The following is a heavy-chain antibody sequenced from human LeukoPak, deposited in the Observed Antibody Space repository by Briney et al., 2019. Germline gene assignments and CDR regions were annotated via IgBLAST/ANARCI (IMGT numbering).Heavy chain of an antibody. CDR2: IWYDGSNI. CDR3: AKGNWGGEYIFDY. J-gene: IGHJ4*02. Sequence: GGSLRLSCAASGFTFSNYGMHWVRQAPGKGLEWVAVIWYDGSNIHYADSAKGRFTISRDNSKNTLYLQMNSLRAEDTAVYYCAKGNWGGEYIFDYWGQGTLVTVSS. D-gene: IGHD7-27*01. CDR1: GFTFSNYG. V-gene: IGHV3-33*06.